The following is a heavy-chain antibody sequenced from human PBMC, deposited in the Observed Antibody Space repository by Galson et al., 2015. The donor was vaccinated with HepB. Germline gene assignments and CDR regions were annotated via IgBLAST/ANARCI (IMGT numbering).Heavy chain of an antibody. CDR2: ISGSGGST. D-gene: IGHD2-2*01. J-gene: IGHJ4*02. Sequence: LRLSCAASGFTFSSYAMSWVRQAPGKGLEWVSAISGSGGSTYYADSVKGRFTISRHNSKNTLYLQMNSLRAEDTAVYYCAKGGGRYCSSTSCYAGDYWGQGTLVTVSS. V-gene: IGHV3-23*01. CDR3: AKGGGRYCSSTSCYAGDY. CDR1: GFTFSSYA.